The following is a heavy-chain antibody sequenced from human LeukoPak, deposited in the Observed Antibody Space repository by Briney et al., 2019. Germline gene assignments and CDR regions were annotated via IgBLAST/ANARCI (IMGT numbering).Heavy chain of an antibody. CDR3: ARMTTGHDF. J-gene: IGHJ4*02. CDR2: VNHSGYT. V-gene: IGHV4-34*01. Sequence: SETLLPPGGVSGTSFTSYYWSWIRQTPGKGLEWIGEVNHSGYTNMNPSLKSRVTISVDTSKNQFSLMMTSVTAADTAVYFCARMTTGHDFWGQRAIVTVSS. CDR1: GTSFTSYY. D-gene: IGHD4-17*01.